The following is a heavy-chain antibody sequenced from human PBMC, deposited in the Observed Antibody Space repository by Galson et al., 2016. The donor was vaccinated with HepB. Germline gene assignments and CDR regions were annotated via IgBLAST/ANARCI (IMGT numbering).Heavy chain of an antibody. CDR2: ITHSKII. D-gene: IGHD2-15*01. CDR1: GASFNDYY. V-gene: IGHV4-34*01. J-gene: IGHJ4*02. CDR3: ARGYCNGAKCYSKGPAYFDY. Sequence: LSLTCAVYGASFNDYYWTWLRQPPGKRLEWIGEITHSKIITYNPSLKSRVSISVDTYKNQFSLRLTSVTAADTAVYYCARGYCNGAKCYSKGPAYFDYWGQGTLVTVSS.